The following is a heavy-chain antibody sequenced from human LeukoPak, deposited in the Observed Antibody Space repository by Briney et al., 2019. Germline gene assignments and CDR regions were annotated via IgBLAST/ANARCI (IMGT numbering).Heavy chain of an antibody. V-gene: IGHV4-30-2*01. CDR3: AREEPIFDIFDY. CDR2: IYHSGST. J-gene: IGHJ4*02. D-gene: IGHD3-3*01. Sequence: PSETLSLTCAVSGGSISSGGYSWSWIRQPPGKGLRWIGYIYHSGSTYQNPSLKSRVTISVDRSKNQFSLKLSSVTAADTAVYYCAREEPIFDIFDYWGQGTLVTVSS. CDR1: GGSISSGGYS.